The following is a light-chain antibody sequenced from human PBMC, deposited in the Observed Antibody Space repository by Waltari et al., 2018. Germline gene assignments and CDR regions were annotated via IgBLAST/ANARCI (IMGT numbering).Light chain of an antibody. CDR3: GTWDSSLSGAV. Sequence: QSGLTQPPSLSAAPGQKVTIPCPGSSSNIGNNFVSWYQQFPGTVPKPLIYENNKRPSGIPDRFSGSRSGTSATLVITGLLTGDEAVYYCGTWDSSLSGAVFGGGTHLTVL. CDR2: ENN. CDR1: SSNIGNNF. J-gene: IGLJ7*01. V-gene: IGLV1-51*02.